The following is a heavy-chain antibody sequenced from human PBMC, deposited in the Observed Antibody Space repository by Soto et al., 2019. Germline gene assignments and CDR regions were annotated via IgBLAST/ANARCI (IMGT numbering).Heavy chain of an antibody. CDR2: INSDGSST. J-gene: IGHJ6*02. V-gene: IGHV3-74*01. Sequence: PGGSLRLSCAASGFTFSSYWMHWVRQAPGKGLVWVSRINSDGSSTTYADSVRGRFTISRDNAKNTLYLQVNSLRAEDTAVYYCARDGKHLNQHYYYYAMDVWGQGTTVTVSS. D-gene: IGHD2-2*01. CDR1: GFTFSSYW. CDR3: ARDGKHLNQHYYYYAMDV.